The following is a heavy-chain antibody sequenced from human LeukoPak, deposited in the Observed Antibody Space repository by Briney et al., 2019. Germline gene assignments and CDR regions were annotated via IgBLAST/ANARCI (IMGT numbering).Heavy chain of an antibody. D-gene: IGHD6-19*01. Sequence: GGSLRLSCAASGFTFSGYAMTWVRQAPGKGLEWVSTISGSGSSTYYADSMKGRFTISRDNSKNTLYLQMNSLRAEDTAVYYCATVLSDSRGWYHFDNWGQGTLVTVSS. CDR2: ISGSGSST. V-gene: IGHV3-23*01. CDR3: ATVLSDSRGWYHFDN. CDR1: GFTFSGYA. J-gene: IGHJ4*02.